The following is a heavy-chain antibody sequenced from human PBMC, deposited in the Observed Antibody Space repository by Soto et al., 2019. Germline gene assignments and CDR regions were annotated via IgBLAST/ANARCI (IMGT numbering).Heavy chain of an antibody. CDR2: IYYSGST. J-gene: IGHJ4*02. CDR1: GGSICSYY. Sequence: SETPSLTCTVSGGSICSYYWSWIRQPPGKGLEWIGYIYYSGSTNYNPSLKSRVTISVDTSKNQFSLKLTSVTAADTAVYYCARDKITGLFDYWGQGTLVTVSS. V-gene: IGHV4-59*12. CDR3: ARDKITGLFDY. D-gene: IGHD2-8*02.